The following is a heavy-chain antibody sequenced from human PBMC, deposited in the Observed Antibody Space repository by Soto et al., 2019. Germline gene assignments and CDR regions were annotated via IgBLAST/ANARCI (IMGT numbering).Heavy chain of an antibody. Sequence: TLSLTCTVSGGSVSSGSYYWSWIRQPPGKGLEWIGYIYYSGSTNYNPSLKSRVTISVDTSKNQFSLKLSSVTAADTAVYYCARVGDFWSGYEYYFDYWGQGTLVTVSS. CDR2: IYYSGST. J-gene: IGHJ4*02. D-gene: IGHD3-3*01. CDR1: GGSVSSGSYY. CDR3: ARVGDFWSGYEYYFDY. V-gene: IGHV4-61*01.